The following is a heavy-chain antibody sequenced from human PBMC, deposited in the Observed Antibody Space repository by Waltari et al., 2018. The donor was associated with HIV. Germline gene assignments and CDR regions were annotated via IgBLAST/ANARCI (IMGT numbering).Heavy chain of an antibody. Sequence: EVQLVESGGGLVQPGRSLRLSCAASGFTFDDYAMHWVRQAPGKGLEWVSGISWNSGSIGYADSVKGRFTISRDNAKNSLYLQMNSLRAEDTALYYCAKDQSYGGDADYFDYWGQGTLVTVSS. D-gene: IGHD4-17*01. J-gene: IGHJ4*02. CDR3: AKDQSYGGDADYFDY. CDR2: ISWNSGSI. V-gene: IGHV3-9*01. CDR1: GFTFDDYA.